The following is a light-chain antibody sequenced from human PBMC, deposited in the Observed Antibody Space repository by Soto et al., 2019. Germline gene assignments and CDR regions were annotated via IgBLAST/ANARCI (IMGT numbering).Light chain of an antibody. V-gene: IGKV1-5*01. CDR1: QSISSW. CDR3: QQRNNWPPIT. CDR2: DAS. J-gene: IGKJ5*01. Sequence: DIQMTQSPSTLSASVGDRVTITCRSSQSISSWLAWYQQKPGKAPKLLIYDASSLESGVPSRFSGSGSGTEFTLTIDNLEPEDFAIYYCQQRNNWPPITFGQGTRLEI.